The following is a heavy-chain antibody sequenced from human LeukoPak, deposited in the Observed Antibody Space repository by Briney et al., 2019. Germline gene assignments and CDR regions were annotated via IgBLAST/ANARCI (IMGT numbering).Heavy chain of an antibody. CDR3: ARVGYSYVAFDI. CDR1: GGSISSSNW. V-gene: IGHV4-4*02. CDR2: IYHTGNI. Sequence: PSGTRSLTCAVSGGSISSSNWWSWVRQPPGKGLEWIGEIYHTGNINYNPSLKSRVTISVDKSKNQFSLKLSSVTAADTAVYYCARVGYSYVAFDIWGQGTMVTVSS. D-gene: IGHD5-18*01. J-gene: IGHJ3*02.